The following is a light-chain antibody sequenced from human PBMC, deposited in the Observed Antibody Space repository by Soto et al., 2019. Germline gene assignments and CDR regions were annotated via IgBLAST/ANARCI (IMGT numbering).Light chain of an antibody. J-gene: IGLJ3*02. Sequence: QSVLTQPPSASGTPGQRVTISCSGSSSNIGINYVYWYQQLPGTAPKLLIYRNNQRPSGVPDRFSGSKSGTSASLAIGGLRSEDEADYYCAAWDDSLSSPVFGGGTKLTVL. CDR1: SSNIGINY. CDR2: RNN. CDR3: AAWDDSLSSPV. V-gene: IGLV1-47*01.